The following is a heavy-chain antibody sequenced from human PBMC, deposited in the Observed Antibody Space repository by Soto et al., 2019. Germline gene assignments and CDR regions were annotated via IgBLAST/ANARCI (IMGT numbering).Heavy chain of an antibody. V-gene: IGHV2-5*02. J-gene: IGHJ4*02. Sequence: QITLKESGPTLVKPTQTLTLTCTFSGFSLSTSGVDVGWIRQPPGKALEWLALIYWDDDKRYSPSLKSRLTTPKHPSKNQVVLTRTNMTPLDTATYYCAHRRRYTNPREYFFASWGQGTLVTVS. CDR1: GFSLSTSGVD. D-gene: IGHD3-16*02. CDR3: AHRRRYTNPREYFFAS. CDR2: IYWDDDK.